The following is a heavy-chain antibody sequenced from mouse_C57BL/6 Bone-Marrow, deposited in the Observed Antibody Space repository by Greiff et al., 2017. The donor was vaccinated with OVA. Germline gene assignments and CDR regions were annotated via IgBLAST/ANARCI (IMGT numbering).Heavy chain of an antibody. D-gene: IGHD1-1*01. CDR1: GYTFTDYY. V-gene: IGHV1-76*01. J-gene: IGHJ2*01. CDR3: ARWLRYYFDY. CDR2: IYPGSGNT. Sequence: VKLQQSGAELVRPGASVKLSCKASGYTFTDYYINWVKQRPGQGLEWIARIYPGSGNTYSNEKFKGKATLTAEKSSSTAYMQLSSLTSEDSAVYFCARWLRYYFDYWGQGTTLTVSS.